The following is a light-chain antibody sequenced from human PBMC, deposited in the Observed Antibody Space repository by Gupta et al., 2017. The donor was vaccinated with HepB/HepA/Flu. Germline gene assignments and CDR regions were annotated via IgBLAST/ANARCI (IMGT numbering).Light chain of an antibody. CDR3: QRDVGPPT. CDR1: QSIDGMF. V-gene: IGKV3-20*01. J-gene: IGKJ4*01. Sequence: DIVLTPPSGTLPLSPGESASLSCGASQSIDGMFLNWYQYKAGQAPRLLITNPSNRASGIPDRFSGSAASGTDFTLTIDRLGTEDFALYIGQRDVGPPTFDGGTKVE. CDR2: NPS.